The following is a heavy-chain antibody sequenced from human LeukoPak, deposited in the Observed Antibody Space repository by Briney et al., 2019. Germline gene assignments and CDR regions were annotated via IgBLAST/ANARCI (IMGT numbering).Heavy chain of an antibody. J-gene: IGHJ5*02. CDR2: ISSSSSYI. CDR3: ARDLGYYYDSSGHNWFDP. Sequence: PGGSLRLSCAASGFTFSSYSMTWVRQAPGKGLEWVSSISSSSSYIYYADSVKGRFTISRDNAKNSLYLQMNSLRAEDTAVYYCARDLGYYYDSSGHNWFDPWGQGTLVTVSS. V-gene: IGHV3-21*01. D-gene: IGHD3-22*01. CDR1: GFTFSSYS.